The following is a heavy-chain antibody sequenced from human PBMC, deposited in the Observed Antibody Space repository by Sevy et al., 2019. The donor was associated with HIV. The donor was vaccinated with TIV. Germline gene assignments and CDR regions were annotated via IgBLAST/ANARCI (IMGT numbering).Heavy chain of an antibody. CDR3: ARKHRFDY. V-gene: IGHV3-49*04. CDR2: IRSKEYGGTI. Sequence: GGSLRLSCAGSGFTFADHAMSWVRQAPGKGLEWVGFIRSKEYGGTIEYAASVKGRFTISRDDSKGIAYLQMGGLKIEDTAVYYCARKHRFDYWGPGTLVTVSS. J-gene: IGHJ4*02. CDR1: GFTFADHA. D-gene: IGHD3-16*02.